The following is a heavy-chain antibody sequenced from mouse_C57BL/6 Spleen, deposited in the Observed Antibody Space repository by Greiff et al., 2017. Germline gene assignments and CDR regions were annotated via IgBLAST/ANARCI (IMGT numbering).Heavy chain of an antibody. D-gene: IGHD1-1*01. CDR3: ARGATVVAGYYFDY. J-gene: IGHJ2*01. CDR1: GYTFTDYY. V-gene: IGHV1-26*01. Sequence: EVQLQQSGPELVKPGASVKISCKASGYTFTDYYMNWVKQSHGKSLEWIGDINPNNGGTSYNQKFKGKATLTVDKSSSTAYMELRSLTSEDSAVYYCARGATVVAGYYFDYWGQGTTLTVSS. CDR2: INPNNGGT.